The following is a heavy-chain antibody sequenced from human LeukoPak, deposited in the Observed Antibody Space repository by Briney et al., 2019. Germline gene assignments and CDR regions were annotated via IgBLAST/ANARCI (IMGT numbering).Heavy chain of an antibody. CDR2: IRYDGSNK. CDR3: GKDRDDSSGWYGRFDY. Sequence: GGSLRLSCAASGFTFSSYGMHWVRQAPGKGLEWVAFIRYDGSNKYYADSVKGRFTISRDNSKNTLYLQMNSLRAEDTAVYYCGKDRDDSSGWYGRFDYWGQGTLVTVSS. V-gene: IGHV3-30*02. D-gene: IGHD6-19*01. CDR1: GFTFSSYG. J-gene: IGHJ4*02.